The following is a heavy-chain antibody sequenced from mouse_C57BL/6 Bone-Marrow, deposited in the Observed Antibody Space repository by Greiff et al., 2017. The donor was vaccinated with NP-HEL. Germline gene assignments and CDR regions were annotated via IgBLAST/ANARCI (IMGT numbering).Heavy chain of an antibody. Sequence: VQLQQSGAELVRPGASVKLSCTASGFNIKDDYMHWVKQRPEQGLEWIGWIDPENGDTEYASKFQGKATITADTSSNTAYLQLSSLTSEDTAVYYCTTAMVTYYAMDYWGQGTSVTVSS. J-gene: IGHJ4*01. CDR1: GFNIKDDY. CDR3: TTAMVTYYAMDY. D-gene: IGHD2-2*01. CDR2: IDPENGDT. V-gene: IGHV14-4*01.